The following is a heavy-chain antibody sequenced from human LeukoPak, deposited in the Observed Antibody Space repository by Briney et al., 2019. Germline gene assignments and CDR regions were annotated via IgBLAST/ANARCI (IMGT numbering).Heavy chain of an antibody. D-gene: IGHD3-10*01. CDR1: GYTFTGYY. CDR2: ISAYNGNT. V-gene: IGHV1-18*04. J-gene: IGHJ5*02. Sequence: ASVKVSCKASGYTFTGYYMHWVRQAPGQGLEWMGWISAYNGNTNYAQKLQGRVTMTTDTSTSTAYMELSSLRSEDTAVYYCARGRKGRMVRGVSHWFDPWGQGTLVTVSS. CDR3: ARGRKGRMVRGVSHWFDP.